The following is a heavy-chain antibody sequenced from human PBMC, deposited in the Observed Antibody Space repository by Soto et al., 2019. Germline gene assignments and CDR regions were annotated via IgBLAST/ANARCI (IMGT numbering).Heavy chain of an antibody. V-gene: IGHV2-70*01. CDR1: GFSLSTSGMC. CDR3: ARTNTHCYDSSGFDY. CDR2: IDWDDDK. D-gene: IGHD3-22*01. J-gene: IGHJ4*02. Sequence: ESGPTLVNPTQTLTLTCTFSGFSLSTSGMCVSWIRQPPGKALEWLALIDWDDDKYYSTSLKTRLTISKDTSKNQVVLTMTNMDPVDTATYYCARTNTHCYDSSGFDYWGQGTLVTVSS.